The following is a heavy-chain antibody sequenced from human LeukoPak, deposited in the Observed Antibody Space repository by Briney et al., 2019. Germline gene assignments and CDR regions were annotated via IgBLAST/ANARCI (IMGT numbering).Heavy chain of an antibody. J-gene: IGHJ5*02. D-gene: IGHD2-2*01. Sequence: SVKVSCKASGGTFSSYAISWVRQAPGQGLEWMGRIIPILGIANYAQKFQGRVTITADKSTSTAYMELSSLRSEDTAVHYCAREPCSSTSCYQNWFDPWGQGTLVTVSS. V-gene: IGHV1-69*04. CDR3: AREPCSSTSCYQNWFDP. CDR2: IIPILGIA. CDR1: GGTFSSYA.